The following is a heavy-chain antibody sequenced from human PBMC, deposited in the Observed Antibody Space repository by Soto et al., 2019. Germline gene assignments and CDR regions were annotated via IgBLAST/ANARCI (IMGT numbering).Heavy chain of an antibody. D-gene: IGHD1-26*01. Sequence: ASVKVSCKASGYTFTGYYMHWVRQAPGQGLEWMGWINPNSGGTNYAHKFQGWVTMTRDTSISTAYMELSRLRSDDTAVYYCARDTVGAIGGCYFDFWGQGTLVTVSS. CDR3: ARDTVGAIGGCYFDF. CDR2: INPNSGGT. CDR1: GYTFTGYY. J-gene: IGHJ4*02. V-gene: IGHV1-2*04.